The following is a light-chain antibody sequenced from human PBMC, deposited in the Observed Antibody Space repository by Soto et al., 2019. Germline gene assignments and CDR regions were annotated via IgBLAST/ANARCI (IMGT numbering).Light chain of an antibody. V-gene: IGLV2-23*01. Sequence: QSVLTQPASVSGSPGQSITISCTGTSSDIGSSNLVSWYQQHPGKAPKLMIYEGSQRPSGISNRFSGSKSGNTASLTISGLQAEDEADYYCCSYAGSSTLVFGGGTKVTVL. J-gene: IGLJ3*02. CDR2: EGS. CDR1: SSDIGSSNL. CDR3: CSYAGSSTLV.